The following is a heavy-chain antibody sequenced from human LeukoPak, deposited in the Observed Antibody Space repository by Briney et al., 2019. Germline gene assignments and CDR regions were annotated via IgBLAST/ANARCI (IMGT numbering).Heavy chain of an antibody. CDR1: GFTLISYW. J-gene: IGHJ4*02. CDR3: ARADYLDY. Sequence: RGSLILSCLASGFTLISYWMHSVRQAPGKGLVLVPRIKYDASSTTYASSVKGRFHVSRHIAKNPIYLQMKSLRPEDTVAYYCARADYLDYWGQGTLVTVSS. V-gene: IGHV3-74*01. CDR2: IKYDASST.